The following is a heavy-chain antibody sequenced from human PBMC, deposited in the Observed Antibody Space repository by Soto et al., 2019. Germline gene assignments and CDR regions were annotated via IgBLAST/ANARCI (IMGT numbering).Heavy chain of an antibody. CDR3: ARTPDLHWNYENYFDY. Sequence: EVQLVESGGGLVKPGGSLRLSCAASGFTFSSYSMNWVRQAPGKGLEWVSSISSSSSYIYYADSVKGRFTISRDNAKNSLSLQMNSLRAEDTAVYYCARTPDLHWNYENYFDYWGQGTLVTVSS. CDR1: GFTFSSYS. D-gene: IGHD1-7*01. V-gene: IGHV3-21*01. CDR2: ISSSSSYI. J-gene: IGHJ4*02.